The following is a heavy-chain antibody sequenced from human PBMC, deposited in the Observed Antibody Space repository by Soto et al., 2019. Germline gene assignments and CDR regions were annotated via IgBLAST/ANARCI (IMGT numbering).Heavy chain of an antibody. CDR2: ISGGGGTA. J-gene: IGHJ4*02. V-gene: IGHV3-23*01. Sequence: GGSLRLSCAASGFTFSSYAMSWVRQAPGKGLEWVSGISGGGGTAYYADSVKGRFTISRDNSKNTLYLQMNSLRAEDTAVYYCAKSAGYYYDSSGYDYWGQGTLVTVSS. CDR3: AKSAGYYYDSSGYDY. D-gene: IGHD3-22*01. CDR1: GFTFSSYA.